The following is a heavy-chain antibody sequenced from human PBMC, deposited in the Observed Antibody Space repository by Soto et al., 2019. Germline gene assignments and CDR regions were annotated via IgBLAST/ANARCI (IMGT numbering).Heavy chain of an antibody. CDR3: ARGGGTVTNGLFDY. CDR2: IYYSGST. J-gene: IGHJ4*02. D-gene: IGHD4-17*01. Sequence: SETLSLTCTVSGGSISSGDYYWSWIRQPPGKGLEWIGYIYYSGSTYYNPSLKSRVTISVDTSKNQFSLKLSSVTAADTAVYYCARGGGTVTNGLFDYWGQGTLVTVSS. V-gene: IGHV4-30-4*01. CDR1: GGSISSGDYY.